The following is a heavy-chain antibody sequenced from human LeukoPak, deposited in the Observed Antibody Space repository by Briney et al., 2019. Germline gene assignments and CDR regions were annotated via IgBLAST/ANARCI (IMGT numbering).Heavy chain of an antibody. CDR2: IDPHGSET. J-gene: IGHJ4*03. D-gene: IGHD1-1*01. CDR3: ARIWYFGDNNWRYFDY. V-gene: IGHV3-7*01. CDR1: RFSFSNYW. Sequence: GGSLRLSCAASRFSFSNYWMSWVRQAPGKGLEWVANIDPHGSETQYVGSVKGRFTTSRDNAKNSLYVQMNSLRAEDTAIYYCARIWYFGDNNWRYFDYWGQGTLVTVAS.